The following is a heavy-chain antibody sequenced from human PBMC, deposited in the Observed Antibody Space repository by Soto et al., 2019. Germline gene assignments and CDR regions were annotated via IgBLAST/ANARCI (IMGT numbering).Heavy chain of an antibody. CDR3: AKDPDARGVVPRWFDP. D-gene: IGHD2-2*01. J-gene: IGHJ5*02. CDR1: GFTFSSYA. V-gene: IGHV3-23*01. CDR2: ISGSGGST. Sequence: GGSLRLSCAASGFTFSSYAMSWVRQAPGKGLEWVSAISGSGGSTYYADSVKGRFTISRDNSKNTLYLQMNSLRAEDTAVYYCAKDPDARGVVPRWFDPWSQGTLVTVSS.